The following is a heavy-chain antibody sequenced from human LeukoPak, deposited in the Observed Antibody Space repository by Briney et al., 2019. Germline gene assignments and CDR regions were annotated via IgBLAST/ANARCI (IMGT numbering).Heavy chain of an antibody. D-gene: IGHD3-22*01. CDR1: GFTVSSNY. V-gene: IGHV3-53*01. Sequence: PGGSLRLSCAASGFTVSSNYMSWVRQAPGKGLEWVSVIYSGGSTYYADSVKGRFTISRDNSKNTLYLQMNSLRAEDTAVYYCASDGGYYDSSGLDYRGQGTLVTVSS. J-gene: IGHJ4*02. CDR2: IYSGGST. CDR3: ASDGGYYDSSGLDY.